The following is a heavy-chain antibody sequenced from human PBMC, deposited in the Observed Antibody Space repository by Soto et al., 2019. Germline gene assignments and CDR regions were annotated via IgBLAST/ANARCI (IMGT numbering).Heavy chain of an antibody. CDR3: ARQGGWSSGYNFDY. V-gene: IGHV4-59*08. Sequence: SETLSLTCTVSGGSISTYYWSWIRQPPGKGLEWIGYIYYSGSTNYNPSLKSRVTISVDTSKNQFSLKLSSVTAADTAVYYCARQGGWSSGYNFDYWGQGTLVTVSS. D-gene: IGHD5-18*01. CDR2: IYYSGST. J-gene: IGHJ4*02. CDR1: GGSISTYY.